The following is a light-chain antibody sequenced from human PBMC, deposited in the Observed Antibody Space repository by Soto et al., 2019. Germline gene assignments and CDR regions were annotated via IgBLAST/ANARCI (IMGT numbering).Light chain of an antibody. Sequence: IQMTQSPSSLYSAVGDRVTMPCRASQSISNYVNWYQQKPGRAPNLLIFAASDLRNGVPSRFRGSGSGTDFSLTISSLQPEDFATYYCQQSYSTPPWTFGQGTKVDI. CDR1: QSISNY. J-gene: IGKJ1*01. CDR2: AAS. CDR3: QQSYSTPPWT. V-gene: IGKV1-39*01.